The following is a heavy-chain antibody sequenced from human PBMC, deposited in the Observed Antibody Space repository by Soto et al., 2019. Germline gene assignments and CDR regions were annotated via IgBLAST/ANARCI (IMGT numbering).Heavy chain of an antibody. J-gene: IGHJ5*02. CDR2: IYYSGST. CDR3: ARDGPGITGTIAWFDP. D-gene: IGHD1-7*01. Sequence: PSETLSLTCTVSGGSISSGGYYWSWIRQHPGKGLEWIGYIYYSGSTYYNPSLKSRVTISVDTPKNQFSLKLSSVTAEDTAVYYCARDGPGITGTIAWFDPWGQGTLVTVSS. V-gene: IGHV4-31*03. CDR1: GGSISSGGYY.